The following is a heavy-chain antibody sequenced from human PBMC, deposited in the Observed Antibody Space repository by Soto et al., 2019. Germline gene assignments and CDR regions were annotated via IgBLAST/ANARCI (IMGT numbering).Heavy chain of an antibody. Sequence: EVPLVESGGGLVQPGGSLRLSCAASGFTFSDYYMDWVRQAPGKGLEWVGRTRNKANSYATDYAASVKGRFTISRDDSKNSLSLQMNSLKTEDTAVYYCVRDAGPGLGLDWGQGTLVTVSS. J-gene: IGHJ4*02. CDR2: TRNKANSYAT. D-gene: IGHD3-10*01. V-gene: IGHV3-72*01. CDR1: GFTFSDYY. CDR3: VRDAGPGLGLD.